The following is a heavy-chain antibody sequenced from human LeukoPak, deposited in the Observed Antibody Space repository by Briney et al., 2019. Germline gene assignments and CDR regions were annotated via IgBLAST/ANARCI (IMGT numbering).Heavy chain of an antibody. CDR1: GFTFSDYY. CDR2: ISSSSNTV. V-gene: IGHV3-11*04. Sequence: GGSLRLSCAASGFTFSDYYMTWVRQAPGKGLEWVSYISSSSNTVYYADSVKGRLTVSRDNANNSLFMQMTNLRPEDTAVYYCARRAMGATSFDYWGQGTLVTVSS. J-gene: IGHJ4*02. CDR3: ARRAMGATSFDY. D-gene: IGHD1-26*01.